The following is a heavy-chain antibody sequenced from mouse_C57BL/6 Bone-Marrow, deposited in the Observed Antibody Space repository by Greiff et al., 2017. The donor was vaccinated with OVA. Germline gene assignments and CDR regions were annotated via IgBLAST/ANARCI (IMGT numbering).Heavy chain of an antibody. CDR2: IYPGSGST. CDR1: GYTFTSYW. CDR3: ARRGVHYYGSSSYWYFDV. D-gene: IGHD1-1*01. Sequence: QVQLKQPGAELVKPGASVKMSCKASGYTFTSYWITWVKQRPGQGLEWIGDIYPGSGSTNYNEKFKSKATLTVDTSSSTAYMQLSSLTSEDSAVYYCARRGVHYYGSSSYWYFDVWGTGTTVTVSS. J-gene: IGHJ1*03. V-gene: IGHV1-55*01.